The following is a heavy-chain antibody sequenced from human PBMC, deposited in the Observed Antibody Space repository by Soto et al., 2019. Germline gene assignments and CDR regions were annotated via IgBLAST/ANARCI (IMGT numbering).Heavy chain of an antibody. V-gene: IGHV3-23*01. D-gene: IGHD1-26*01. Sequence: EVQLLESGGGLVQPGGSLRLSCAASGFTFSSYAMNWVRQAPGKGLEWVSVISGSGGSTYYADSVKGRFTISRDNSKNTLYLQMKSLGAEDTAVYYCAKRASGSCFDYWGQGTLVTVSS. CDR1: GFTFSSYA. CDR2: ISGSGGST. J-gene: IGHJ4*02. CDR3: AKRASGSCFDY.